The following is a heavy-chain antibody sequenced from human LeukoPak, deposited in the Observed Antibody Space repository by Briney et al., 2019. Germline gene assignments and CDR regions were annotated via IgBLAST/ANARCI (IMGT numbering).Heavy chain of an antibody. Sequence: SETLSLTCTVSGGSISSYYWSWIRQPAGKGLEWIGRIYTSGSTNHNPSLKSRVTMSVDTSKNQFSLKLSSVTAADTAVYYCARVSLMGATTYYYYGMDVWGQGTTVTVSS. D-gene: IGHD1-26*01. V-gene: IGHV4-4*07. CDR3: ARVSLMGATTYYYYGMDV. CDR2: IYTSGST. J-gene: IGHJ6*02. CDR1: GGSISSYY.